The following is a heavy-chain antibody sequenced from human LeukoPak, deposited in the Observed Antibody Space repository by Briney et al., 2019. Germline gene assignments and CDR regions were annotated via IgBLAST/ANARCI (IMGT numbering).Heavy chain of an antibody. J-gene: IGHJ4*02. D-gene: IGHD6-19*01. CDR3: ARRGSSGWYGWDY. Sequence: GESRTICCKGYGYRFSSYWIGWVRQMPGKGLEWMGIIYPGDSDTRYSPSFQGQVTISADKSISTAYLQWSSLKASDTAMYYCARRGSSGWYGWDYWGQGTLVTVSS. CDR1: GYRFSSYW. CDR2: IYPGDSDT. V-gene: IGHV5-51*01.